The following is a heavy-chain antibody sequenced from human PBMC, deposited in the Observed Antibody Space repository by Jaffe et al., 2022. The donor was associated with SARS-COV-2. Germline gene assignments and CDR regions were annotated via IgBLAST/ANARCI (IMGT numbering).Heavy chain of an antibody. V-gene: IGHV3-48*04. CDR1: GFPFSAYR. D-gene: IGHD2-15*01. Sequence: EVYLVESGGGLVLPGGSLRLSCAASGFPFSAYRMSWVRQAPGKGLEWIAYISGSSDTIYYADSVKGRFTISRDNAKNSLYLHMISLRADDTAVYYCAGEGLGFCSGGSCFQDALSTWGQGTMVNVSS. J-gene: IGHJ3*02. CDR3: AGEGLGFCSGGSCFQDALST. CDR2: ISGSSDTI.